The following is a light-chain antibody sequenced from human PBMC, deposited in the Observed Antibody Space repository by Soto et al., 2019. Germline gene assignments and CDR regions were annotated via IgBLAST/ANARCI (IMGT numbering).Light chain of an antibody. CDR3: QPYSNWKT. Sequence: EIVMTQSPATLSVSPGERVTLSCRASRTVGSKLACYQQKPGQAPRLLISDASTRATGIPARFSGSASGTEFTLTISSLQSEDFAVYYCQPYSNWKTFGQGTKLEIK. J-gene: IGKJ2*01. V-gene: IGKV3-15*01. CDR2: DAS. CDR1: RTVGSK.